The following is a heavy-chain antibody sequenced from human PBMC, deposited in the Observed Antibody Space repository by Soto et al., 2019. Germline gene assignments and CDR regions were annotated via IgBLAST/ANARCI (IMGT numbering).Heavy chain of an antibody. CDR1: GGTFSSYA. CDR2: IIPIFGTA. D-gene: IGHD3-9*01. Sequence: SVKVSCKASGGTFSSYAISWVRQAPGQGLGWMGGIIPIFGTANYAQKFQGRVTITADKSTSTAYMELSSLRSEDTAVYYCARRRGHPYYDILTGPPQYYYYGMDVWGQGTTVTVSS. V-gene: IGHV1-69*06. CDR3: ARRRGHPYYDILTGPPQYYYYGMDV. J-gene: IGHJ6*02.